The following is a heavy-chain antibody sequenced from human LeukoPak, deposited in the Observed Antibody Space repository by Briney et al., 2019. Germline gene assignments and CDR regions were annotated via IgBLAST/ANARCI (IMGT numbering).Heavy chain of an antibody. D-gene: IGHD3-10*01. CDR3: ASTPGTGDYFDY. Sequence: GGSLRLSCAASGFTFSSYWMHWVRHAPGKGLVWVSRINSDGSSTSYADSVRGRFTISRDNAKNTLYLQMNSLRAEDTAVYYCASTPGTGDYFDYWGQGTLVTVSS. CDR1: GFTFSSYW. CDR2: INSDGSST. J-gene: IGHJ4*02. V-gene: IGHV3-74*01.